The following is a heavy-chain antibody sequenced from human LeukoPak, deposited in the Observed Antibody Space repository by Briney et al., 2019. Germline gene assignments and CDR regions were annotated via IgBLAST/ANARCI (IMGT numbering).Heavy chain of an antibody. CDR3: ARAHSSGWYGVSYYYGMDV. CDR1: GFTFDDYA. Sequence: GGSLRLSCAASGFTFDDYAMHWVRQAPGKGLEWVSGISWNSGSIGYADSVKGRFTISRDNSKNTLYLQMNSLRAEDTAVYYCARAHSSGWYGVSYYYGMDVWGQGTTVTVSS. V-gene: IGHV3-9*01. CDR2: ISWNSGSI. D-gene: IGHD6-19*01. J-gene: IGHJ6*02.